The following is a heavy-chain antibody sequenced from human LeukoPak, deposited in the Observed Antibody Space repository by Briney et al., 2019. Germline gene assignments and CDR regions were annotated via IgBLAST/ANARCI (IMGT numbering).Heavy chain of an antibody. J-gene: IGHJ4*02. CDR1: GYTFTGYY. CDR3: ARGGSTVTTNFDY. CDR2: INPNSGGT. Sequence: ASVKVSCKASGYTFTGYYMHWVRQAPGQGLEWMGWINPNSGGTNYAQKFQGRVTMTRDTSISIAYMELSRLRSDDTAVYYCARGGSTVTTNFDYWGQGTLVTVSS. D-gene: IGHD4-17*01. V-gene: IGHV1-2*02.